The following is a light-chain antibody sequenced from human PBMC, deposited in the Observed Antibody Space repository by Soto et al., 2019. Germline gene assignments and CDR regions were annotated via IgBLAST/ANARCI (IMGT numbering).Light chain of an antibody. CDR3: QHYGSTPLT. CDR2: DAS. V-gene: IGKV3-20*01. Sequence: EIVLKQSPDTLSLSPGERATLSCRASQSVKNNYLAWYQQKPGQPPRFLIYDASSRATGIPDRFSGSGSGTHFTLTISTLEPEDFAVYNCQHYGSTPLTFGGGTTVDIQ. CDR1: QSVKNNY. J-gene: IGKJ4*01.